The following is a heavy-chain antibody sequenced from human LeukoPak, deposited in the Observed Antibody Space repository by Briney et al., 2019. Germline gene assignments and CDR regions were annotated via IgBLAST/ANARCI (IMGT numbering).Heavy chain of an antibody. J-gene: IGHJ4*02. CDR3: ARVGSSTPFYGSGSNYYFDY. CDR2: IYHSGST. Sequence: SQTLSLTCAVSGGSISSGGYSWSWIRQPPGKGLEWIGYIYHSGSTYYNPSLKSRVTISVDRSKNQFSLKLSSVTAADTAVYYCARVGSSTPFYGSGSNYYFDYWGQGTLVTVSS. D-gene: IGHD3-10*01. V-gene: IGHV4-30-2*01. CDR1: GGSISSGGYS.